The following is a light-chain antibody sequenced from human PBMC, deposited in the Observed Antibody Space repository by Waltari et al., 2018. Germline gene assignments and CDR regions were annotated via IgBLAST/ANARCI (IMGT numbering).Light chain of an antibody. J-gene: IGKJ1*01. CDR2: WAS. Sequence: DSVLTQSPASLAVSLGERATINCTSSKNILYSAINKNYLAWYQQKPGQPPKLLIYWASTRASGVPDRFSGSGSGTDFTLSISSLQAEDVAVYFCQQFSSPPTWTFGQGTKVEIK. CDR3: QQFSSPPTWT. V-gene: IGKV4-1*01. CDR1: KNILYSAINKNY.